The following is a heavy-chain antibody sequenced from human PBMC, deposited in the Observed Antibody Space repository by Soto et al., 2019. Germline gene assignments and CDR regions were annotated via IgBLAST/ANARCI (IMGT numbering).Heavy chain of an antibody. D-gene: IGHD2-15*01. J-gene: IGHJ3*02. CDR1: GFGFGGYA. Sequence: GGSLRLSCVASGFGFGGYAMHWVRQGPGKGLEWVSGMSWNSGNIGYADSVKGRFTISRDNAKNSLYLQMNSLSAEDTALYYCAKDIGGEMHAFDIWGQGTMVTVSS. CDR2: MSWNSGNI. CDR3: AKDIGGEMHAFDI. V-gene: IGHV3-9*01.